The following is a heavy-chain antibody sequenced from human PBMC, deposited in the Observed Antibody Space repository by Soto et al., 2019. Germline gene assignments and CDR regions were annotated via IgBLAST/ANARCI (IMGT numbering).Heavy chain of an antibody. CDR3: ARADGYSDNFDY. D-gene: IGHD4-4*01. CDR1: GGTFSSYT. J-gene: IGHJ4*02. CDR2: IIPILGIA. Sequence: ASVKVSCKASGGTFSSYTISWVRQAPGQGLEWMGRIIPILGIANYAQKFQGRVTITADKSTSTAYMELSSLRSEDTAVYYCARADGYSDNFDYWGQGTLVTVSS. V-gene: IGHV1-69*02.